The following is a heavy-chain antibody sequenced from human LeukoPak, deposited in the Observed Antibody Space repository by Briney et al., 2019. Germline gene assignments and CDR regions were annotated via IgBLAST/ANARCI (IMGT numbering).Heavy chain of an antibody. CDR2: INHSGST. D-gene: IGHD3-22*01. CDR3: ARGRSSRRITMIVVVPSWDY. J-gene: IGHJ4*02. Sequence: PSETLSLTCAVYGGSFSGYYWSWIRQPPGKGLEWIGEINHSGSTNYNPSLKSRVTISVDTSKNQFSLKLSSVTAADTAVYYCARGRSSRRITMIVVVPSWDYWGQGTLATVSS. V-gene: IGHV4-34*01. CDR1: GGSFSGYY.